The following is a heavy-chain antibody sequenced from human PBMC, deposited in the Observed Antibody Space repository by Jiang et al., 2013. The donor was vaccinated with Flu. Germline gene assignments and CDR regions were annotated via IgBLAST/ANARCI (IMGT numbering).Heavy chain of an antibody. CDR1: GGSISSGGYS. CDR3: ARGTTISMVRGVIIPYFDY. V-gene: IGHV4-30-2*01. Sequence: GLVKPSQTLSLTCAVSGGSISSGGYSWSWIRQPPGKGLEWIGYIYHSGSTYYNPSLKSRVTISVDRSKNQFSLKLSSVTAADTAVYYCARGTTISMVRGVIIPYFDYWGQGTLVTVSS. CDR2: IYHSGST. J-gene: IGHJ4*02. D-gene: IGHD3-10*01.